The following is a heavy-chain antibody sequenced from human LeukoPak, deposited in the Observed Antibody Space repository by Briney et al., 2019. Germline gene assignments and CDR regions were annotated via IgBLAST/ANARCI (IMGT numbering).Heavy chain of an antibody. D-gene: IGHD3-10*01. V-gene: IGHV3-43D*03. CDR1: GFTFDDFA. CDR3: ARGVRGVISPLDY. J-gene: IGHJ4*02. Sequence: GGSLRLSCAASGFTFDDFAMHWVRQDSGKGLEWVSLITWDGGSIYYADSVKGRFTISRDNSKYSLYLQMNSLRAEDTALYYCARGVRGVISPLDYWGQGTLVTVSS. CDR2: ITWDGGSI.